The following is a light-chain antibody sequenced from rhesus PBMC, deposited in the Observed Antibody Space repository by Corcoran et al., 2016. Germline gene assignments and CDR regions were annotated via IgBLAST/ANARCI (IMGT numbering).Light chain of an antibody. CDR1: QGISSY. CDR3: QQRKSYPLT. V-gene: IGKV1-38*01. CDR2: DAS. Sequence: DIQLTQSPSSLSASVGDRVTITCRASQGISSYLAWYQQKSGKAPSPLIYDASNLQSGVPSRFSGSGSGTECTLTISSLQAEDFATYYCQQRKSYPLTFGGGTKVEIK. J-gene: IGKJ4*01.